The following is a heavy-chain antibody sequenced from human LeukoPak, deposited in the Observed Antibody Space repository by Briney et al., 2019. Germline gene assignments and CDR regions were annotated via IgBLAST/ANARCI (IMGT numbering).Heavy chain of an antibody. J-gene: IGHJ3*02. V-gene: IGHV1-2*02. CDR1: GHTLTVYY. CDR2: ITLNSGDT. D-gene: IGHD3-9*01. CDR3: ARKYPRDWLDVFDI. Sequence: ASVKVSCKASGHTLTVYYIHWVRQAPGQGLEWMGWITLNSGDTKYAQKFQGRVTMTSDTSITTAYMELSSLKFDDTALYYCARKYPRDWLDVFDIWGQGTMVTVSS.